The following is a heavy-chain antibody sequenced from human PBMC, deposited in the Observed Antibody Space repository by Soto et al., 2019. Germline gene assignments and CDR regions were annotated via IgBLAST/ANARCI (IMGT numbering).Heavy chain of an antibody. CDR3: ARDLHAIPIINYYYYLDD. D-gene: IGHD2-21*01. CDR2: INAGNGNT. V-gene: IGHV1-3*01. J-gene: IGHJ6*03. Sequence: ASVKVSCKASGYTFTSYAMHWVRQAPGQRLEWMGWINAGNGNTKYSQKFQGRVTITRDQSASTAYMELSSLRSEDTAVFYCARDLHAIPIINYYYYLDDWGKGTTVTVSS. CDR1: GYTFTSYA.